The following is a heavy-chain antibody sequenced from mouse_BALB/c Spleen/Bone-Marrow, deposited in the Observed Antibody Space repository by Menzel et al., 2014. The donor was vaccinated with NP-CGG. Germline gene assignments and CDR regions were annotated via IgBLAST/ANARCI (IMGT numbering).Heavy chain of an antibody. CDR3: ASRGDYSYAMDY. CDR1: GYSFSNYW. V-gene: IGHV1-80*01. J-gene: IGHJ4*01. Sequence: VQVVEPGAELVRPGSSVKISCKSSGYSFSNYWMNWMKQRPGQGLEWIGQIYPGDGDTNYNGKFKGKATLTADKSSSTAYMQLSSLTSEDSAVYFCASRGDYSYAMDYWGQGTSVTVSS. D-gene: IGHD1-1*01. CDR2: IYPGDGDT.